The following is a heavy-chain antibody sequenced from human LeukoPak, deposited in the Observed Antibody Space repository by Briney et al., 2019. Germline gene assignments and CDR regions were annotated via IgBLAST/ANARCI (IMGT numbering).Heavy chain of an antibody. CDR2: ISSNGGST. CDR1: GFTFSNYA. D-gene: IGHD3-22*01. Sequence: GGSLRLSCAASGFTFSNYAMTWVRQAPGKGLEYVSAISSNGGSTYYADSVKGRFTISRDNSKNTLYLQMSSLRAEDTAVYYCVKGARITMIVVANDAFDIWGQGTMVTVSS. V-gene: IGHV3-64D*09. CDR3: VKGARITMIVVANDAFDI. J-gene: IGHJ3*02.